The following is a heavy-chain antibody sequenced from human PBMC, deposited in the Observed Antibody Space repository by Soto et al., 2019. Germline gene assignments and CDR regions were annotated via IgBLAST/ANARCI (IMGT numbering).Heavy chain of an antibody. CDR3: AREPATAKPEGVDF. J-gene: IGHJ4*02. CDR1: GYTFSDYY. Sequence: ASVKVSCKASGYTFSDYYIHWARQAPGQGLEWMGWINPNSGGTKYAPKFQGGVTMTRDTSITTAYMELSRLRSGDTAVYYCAREPATAKPEGVDFWGQGTLVTVSS. CDR2: INPNSGGT. D-gene: IGHD1-1*01. V-gene: IGHV1-2*02.